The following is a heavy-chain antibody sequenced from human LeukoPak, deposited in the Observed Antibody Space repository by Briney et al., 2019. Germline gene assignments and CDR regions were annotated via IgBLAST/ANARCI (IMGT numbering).Heavy chain of an antibody. V-gene: IGHV3-21*01. CDR1: GFTISDYS. CDR3: VRRADAAFYLDS. Sequence: SGGSLRLSCSASGFTISDYSMNWVRQAPGKGLEWVSSIRTLNNYIYYADSVKGRFTISRDDAKNSVSLHMNSLGAEDTAVYYCVRRADAAFYLDSWGQGALLTVSS. D-gene: IGHD2/OR15-2a*01. J-gene: IGHJ4*02. CDR2: IRTLNNYI.